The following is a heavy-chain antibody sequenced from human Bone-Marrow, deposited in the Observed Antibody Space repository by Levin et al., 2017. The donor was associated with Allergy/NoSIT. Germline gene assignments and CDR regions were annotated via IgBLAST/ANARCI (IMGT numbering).Heavy chain of an antibody. CDR2: IWYDGSNK. V-gene: IGHV3-33*01. CDR1: GFTFSSYG. J-gene: IGHJ5*02. Sequence: LSLTCAASGFTFSSYGMHWVRQAPGKGLEWVAVIWYDGSNKYYADSVKGRFTISRDNSKNTLYLQMNSLRAEDTAVYYCARDRVDIVVVTGWFDPWGQGTLVTVSS. CDR3: ARDRVDIVVVTGWFDP. D-gene: IGHD2-21*02.